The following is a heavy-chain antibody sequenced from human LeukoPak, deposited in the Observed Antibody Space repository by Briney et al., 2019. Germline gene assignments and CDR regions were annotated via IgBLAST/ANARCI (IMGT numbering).Heavy chain of an antibody. D-gene: IGHD1-14*01. CDR1: GGSISSGGYY. CDR2: IYYSGST. J-gene: IGHJ4*02. V-gene: IGHV4-39*01. Sequence: SETLSLTCTVSGGSISSGGYYWSWIRQPPGKGLEWIGSIYYSGSTYYNPSLKSRVTISVDTSKNQFSLKLSSVTAADTAVYYCARASRDAGTVFDYWGQGTLVTVSS. CDR3: ARASRDAGTVFDY.